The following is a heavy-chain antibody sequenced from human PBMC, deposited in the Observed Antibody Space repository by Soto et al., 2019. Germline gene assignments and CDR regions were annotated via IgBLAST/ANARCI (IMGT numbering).Heavy chain of an antibody. CDR3: ARVFDSYYMDV. CDR1: GFTFSSYG. V-gene: IGHV3-33*01. J-gene: IGHJ6*03. CDR2: IWNDGSNK. Sequence: QVQLVDSGGGVAQPGRSLRLSCAASGFTFSSYGMHWVRQAPGKGLEWVAVIWNDGSNKYYADSVKGRFTISRDNSKNTLDLQMNSLRAEDTAVYYCARVFDSYYMDVWGKGTTVTVSS.